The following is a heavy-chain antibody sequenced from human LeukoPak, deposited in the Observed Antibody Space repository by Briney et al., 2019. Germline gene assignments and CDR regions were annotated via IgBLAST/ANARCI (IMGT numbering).Heavy chain of an antibody. CDR1: GGTSSSYA. CDR3: EGWFGELDYYYYGMDV. V-gene: IGHV1-69*06. CDR2: IIPIFGTA. Sequence: GSSVKVSCKASGGTSSSYAISWVRQAPGQGLEWMGGIIPIFGTANYAQKFQGRVTITADKSTGTAYMELSSLRSEDTAVYYCEGWFGELDYYYYGMDVWGKGTTVTVSS. J-gene: IGHJ6*04. D-gene: IGHD3-10*01.